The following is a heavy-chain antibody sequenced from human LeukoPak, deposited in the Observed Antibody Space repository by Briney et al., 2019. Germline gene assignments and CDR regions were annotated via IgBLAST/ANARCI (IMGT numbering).Heavy chain of an antibody. V-gene: IGHV3-30*02. Sequence: GGSLRLSCAASGFTFSSYGMHWVRQAPGKGLEWVAFIRYDGSNKYYADSVKGRFTISRDNSKNTLYLQMNSLRAEDTAVYYCAKTFPDSSGYSFVTLGYWGQGTLVTVSS. J-gene: IGHJ4*02. CDR1: GFTFSSYG. D-gene: IGHD3-22*01. CDR2: IRYDGSNK. CDR3: AKTFPDSSGYSFVTLGY.